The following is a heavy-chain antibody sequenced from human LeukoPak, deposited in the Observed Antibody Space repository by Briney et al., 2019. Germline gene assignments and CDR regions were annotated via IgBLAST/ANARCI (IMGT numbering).Heavy chain of an antibody. J-gene: IGHJ4*02. Sequence: GGSLRLSCAASGFTFSSYGMHWVRQAPGKGLEWVAVISYDGSNKYYADSVKGRFTISRDNSKNTLYLQMNSLRAEDTAAYYCAKGYYFDILSGYSSLDSWGQGTLVTVSS. D-gene: IGHD3-9*01. CDR2: ISYDGSNK. CDR3: AKGYYFDILSGYSSLDS. V-gene: IGHV3-30*18. CDR1: GFTFSSYG.